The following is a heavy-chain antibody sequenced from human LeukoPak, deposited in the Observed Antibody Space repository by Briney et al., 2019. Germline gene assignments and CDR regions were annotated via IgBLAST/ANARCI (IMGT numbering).Heavy chain of an antibody. D-gene: IGHD3-10*01. CDR2: IRYDGSNK. V-gene: IGHV3-30*02. CDR1: GFTFSSYG. J-gene: IGHJ6*03. CDR3: AKDLVRGVIIGYYYMDV. Sequence: PGGSLRLSCAASGFTFSSYGMHWVRQAPGKGLEWVAFIRYDGSNKYYADSVKGRFTISRDNSKNTLYLQMNSLRAEDTAVYYCAKDLVRGVIIGYYYMDVWGKGTTVTISS.